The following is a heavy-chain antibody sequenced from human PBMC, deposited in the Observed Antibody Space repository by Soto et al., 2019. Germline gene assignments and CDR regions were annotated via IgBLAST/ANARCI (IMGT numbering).Heavy chain of an antibody. J-gene: IGHJ3*02. CDR2: TYI. Sequence: TYIYYADSVKGRFTISRDNAKNSLYLQMNSLRAEDTAVYYCARDPDYMHACDIWGQGTMVTLSS. D-gene: IGHD4-4*01. CDR3: ARDPDYMHACDI. V-gene: IGHV3-21*01.